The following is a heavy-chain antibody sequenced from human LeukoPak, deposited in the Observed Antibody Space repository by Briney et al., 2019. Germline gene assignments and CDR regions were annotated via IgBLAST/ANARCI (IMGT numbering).Heavy chain of an antibody. V-gene: IGHV4-61*01. CDR3: ARDMVRGPLDY. CDR1: GGSVSSGSYY. CDR2: IYYSGST. J-gene: IGHJ4*02. D-gene: IGHD3-10*01. Sequence: SETLSLTCTVSGGSVSSGSYYWSWIRQPPGKGLEWIGYIYYSGSTNYNPSLKSRVTISVDTSKNQFSLKLSPVTAADTAVYYCARDMVRGPLDYWGQGTLVTVSS.